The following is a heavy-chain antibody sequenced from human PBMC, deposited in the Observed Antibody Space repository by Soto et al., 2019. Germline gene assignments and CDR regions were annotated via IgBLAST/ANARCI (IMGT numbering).Heavy chain of an antibody. Sequence: ESGGGLVQPGGSLRLSCAASGFTVSSNYMSWVRQAPGKGLEWVSVIYSGGSTYYADSVKGRFTISRDNSKNTLYLQMNSLRAEDTAVYYCARLTMVRGVSEYYYYYYMDVWGKGTTVTVSS. V-gene: IGHV3-66*04. J-gene: IGHJ6*03. D-gene: IGHD3-10*01. CDR1: GFTVSSNY. CDR3: ARLTMVRGVSEYYYYYYMDV. CDR2: IYSGGST.